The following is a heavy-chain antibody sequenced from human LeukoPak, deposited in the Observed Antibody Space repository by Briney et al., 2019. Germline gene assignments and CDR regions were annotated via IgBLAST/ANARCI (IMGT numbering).Heavy chain of an antibody. Sequence: VASVKVSCKASGYTFTGYYMHWVRQAPGQGLEWMGWINPNSGNTGYAQKFQGRVTMTRNTSISTAYMELSSLRSEDTAVYYCARLYYDFWSGYCFDPWGQGTLVTVSS. CDR2: INPNSGNT. J-gene: IGHJ5*02. D-gene: IGHD3-3*01. V-gene: IGHV1-8*02. CDR3: ARLYYDFWSGYCFDP. CDR1: GYTFTGYY.